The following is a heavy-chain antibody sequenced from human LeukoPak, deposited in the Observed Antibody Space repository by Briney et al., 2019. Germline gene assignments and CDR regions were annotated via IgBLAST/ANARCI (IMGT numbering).Heavy chain of an antibody. CDR1: SGSVSNTNHY. J-gene: IGHJ5*02. CDR3: ARKVVRGVICWFDA. D-gene: IGHD3-10*01. V-gene: IGHV4-39*01. CDR2: VSHSRST. Sequence: PSETLSLTSTVSSGSVSNTNHYWAWIRQPPGKGLEWIGRVSHSRSTYYNPSLKTRVRPTQHPPKNPFTRKLSSVIAADTAVYYCARKVVRGVICWFDAWGQGTLVTVSS.